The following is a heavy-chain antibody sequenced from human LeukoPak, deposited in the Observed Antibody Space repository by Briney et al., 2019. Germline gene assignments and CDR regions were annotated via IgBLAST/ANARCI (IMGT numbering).Heavy chain of an antibody. CDR2: IAHHGSNK. J-gene: IGHJ4*02. Sequence: GGSLRLSCAASGFTFSRNAIHWVHQGPGKGLEWVSYIAHHGSNKYYADSVKGRFTTSRDNSKRTLYLQMNSLRADDTAVYYCAKDGSWSCTDWGQGTLVTVSS. CDR1: GFTFSRNA. D-gene: IGHD2-8*02. V-gene: IGHV3-30*02. CDR3: AKDGSWSCTD.